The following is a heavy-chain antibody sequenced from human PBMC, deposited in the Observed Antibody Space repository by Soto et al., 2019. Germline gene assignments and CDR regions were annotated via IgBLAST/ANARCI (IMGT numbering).Heavy chain of an antibody. J-gene: IGHJ5*02. Sequence: GASVKVSCKASGYTFTSYDINWVRQATGQGLEWMGWMNPNSGNTGYAQKFQGRVTMTRNTSISTAYMELSSLRSEDTAVYYCARGVGHIAARPRRTRTYNWFDPWGQGTLVTVSS. V-gene: IGHV1-8*01. CDR3: ARGVGHIAARPRRTRTYNWFDP. CDR1: GYTFTSYD. CDR2: MNPNSGNT. D-gene: IGHD6-6*01.